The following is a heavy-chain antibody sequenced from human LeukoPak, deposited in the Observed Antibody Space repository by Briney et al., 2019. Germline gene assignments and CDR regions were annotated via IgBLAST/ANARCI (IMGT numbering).Heavy chain of an antibody. V-gene: IGHV4-34*01. Sequence: SETLSLTCAVYGESFKDYYWNWIRQPPGKGLEWIGKINHSGSSNYNPSLKSRVTISVDTSKNQFSLKLSSVTAADTAVYYCARSGTYQHSSSYDYWGQGTLVTVSS. CDR1: GESFKDYY. J-gene: IGHJ4*02. D-gene: IGHD6-13*01. CDR2: INHSGSS. CDR3: ARSGTYQHSSSYDY.